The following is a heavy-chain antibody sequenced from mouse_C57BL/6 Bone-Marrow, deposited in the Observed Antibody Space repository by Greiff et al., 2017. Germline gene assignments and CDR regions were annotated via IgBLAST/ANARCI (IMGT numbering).Heavy chain of an antibody. CDR1: GFNIKDDY. D-gene: IGHD3-3*01. Sequence: VQLKESGAELVRPGASVKLSCTASGFNIKDDYIHWVKQRPEQGLEWIGWIDPESGDTDYASKFQGKATITSDTSSNTAYLQLSSLTSDDTAVYYCSSFAVNSFDFWGQGTPLPVAS. J-gene: IGHJ2*01. CDR2: IDPESGDT. CDR3: SSFAVNSFDF. V-gene: IGHV14-4*01.